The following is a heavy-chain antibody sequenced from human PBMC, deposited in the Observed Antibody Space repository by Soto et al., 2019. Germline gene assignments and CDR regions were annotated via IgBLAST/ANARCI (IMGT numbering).Heavy chain of an antibody. CDR2: INPNSGGT. V-gene: IGHV1-2*04. D-gene: IGHD3-10*01. Sequence: QVQLVQSGAEVKKPGASVKVSCKASGYTFTGYYMHWVRQAPGQGLEWMGWINPNSGGTNYAQKFQGWVTMTRDTSISTAYMELSRLRSDDTAVYYCARDRRSPAPSGSYFVSDPRGGGRVNYGMDVWGQGTTVTVSS. CDR1: GYTFTGYY. CDR3: ARDRRSPAPSGSYFVSDPRGGGRVNYGMDV. J-gene: IGHJ6*02.